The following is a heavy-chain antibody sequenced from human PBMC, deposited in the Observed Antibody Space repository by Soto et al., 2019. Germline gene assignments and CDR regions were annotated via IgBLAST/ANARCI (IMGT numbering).Heavy chain of an antibody. V-gene: IGHV6-1*01. D-gene: IGHD3-10*01. CDR3: AGELLWFGEFYYYYGMDV. J-gene: IGHJ6*02. CDR2: TYYRSKWYN. Sequence: SQTLSLTCAISGDSVSSNSAAWNWIRQSPSRGLKWLGRTYYRSKWYNDYAVSVKSRITINPDTSKNQFSLQLNSVTPEDTAVYYCAGELLWFGEFYYYYGMDVWGQGTTVTVSS. CDR1: GDSVSSNSAA.